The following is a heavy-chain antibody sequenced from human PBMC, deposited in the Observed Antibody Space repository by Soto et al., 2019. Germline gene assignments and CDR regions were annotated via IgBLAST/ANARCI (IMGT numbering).Heavy chain of an antibody. J-gene: IGHJ4*02. CDR1: GFTFNNYA. CDR3: AKQTTPRSISVDGQYFFDY. CDR2: ISSRGSST. Sequence: EVQLLDSGGGLVQPGGSLRLSCAASGFTFNNYAMGWVRQAPGKGLEWVSAISSRGSSTYYADSVKGRFTISRDSSQNSLYLQMNSLRAEDTAMYYCAKQTTPRSISVDGQYFFDYWGQGTLVTVSS. D-gene: IGHD6-19*01. V-gene: IGHV3-23*01.